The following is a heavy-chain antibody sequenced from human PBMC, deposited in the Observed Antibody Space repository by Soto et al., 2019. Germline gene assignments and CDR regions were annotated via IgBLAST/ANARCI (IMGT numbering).Heavy chain of an antibody. CDR2: IYYSGST. D-gene: IGHD3-3*01. J-gene: IGHJ4*02. CDR1: GGSISSYY. CDR3: ARADYYDFWSGYYFDY. V-gene: IGHV4-59*01. Sequence: SETLSLTCTVSGGSISSYYWSWIRQPPGKGLEWIGYIYYSGSTNYNPSLKSRVTISVDTSKNQFSLKLSSVTAADTAVYYCARADYYDFWSGYYFDYWGQGTLVTVSS.